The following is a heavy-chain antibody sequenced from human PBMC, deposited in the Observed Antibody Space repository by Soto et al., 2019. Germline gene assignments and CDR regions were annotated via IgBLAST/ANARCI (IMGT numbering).Heavy chain of an antibody. V-gene: IGHV4-38-2*02. D-gene: IGHD2-15*01. CDR2: IYHSGNT. Sequence: ETLSLTCAGSGYSITSGYYCGWIRQPPGKGGWWIVSIYHSGNTYYNPSLKSRVTISVDTSKNQFSLRLSSVTAADTAVYYCAREGGTYCSGGSCYSDYYYYTMDVWGQGTTVTVSS. CDR3: AREGGTYCSGGSCYSDYYYYTMDV. CDR1: GYSITSGYY. J-gene: IGHJ6*02.